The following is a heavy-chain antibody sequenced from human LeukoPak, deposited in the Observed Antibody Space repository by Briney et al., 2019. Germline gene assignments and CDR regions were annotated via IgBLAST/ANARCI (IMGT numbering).Heavy chain of an antibody. V-gene: IGHV1-8*01. CDR2: MNPSSGNT. CDR1: GYTFSNYD. D-gene: IGHD3-3*01. CDR3: TRAWSGGSDAFDI. Sequence: GASVKGSCKASGYTFSNYDINWVRRATGQGLEWMGWMNPSSGNTGYAQKLQGRVTMTWSTSMTTAYMELSSLRSEDTAMYYCTRAWSGGSDAFDIWGQGTMVTVSS. J-gene: IGHJ3*02.